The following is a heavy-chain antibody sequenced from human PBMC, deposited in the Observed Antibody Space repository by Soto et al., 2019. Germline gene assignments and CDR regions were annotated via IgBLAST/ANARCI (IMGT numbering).Heavy chain of an antibody. CDR1: GFTFSSYW. J-gene: IGHJ6*02. CDR3: ARDLTADIAALRYYYYGMDV. V-gene: IGHV3-74*01. D-gene: IGHD6-6*01. CDR2: INSDGSST. Sequence: PGGSLRLSCAASGFTFSSYWMHWVRQAPGKGLVWVSRINSDGSSTSYADSVKGRFTISRDNAKNTLYLQMNSLRAEDTAVYYCARDLTADIAALRYYYYGMDVWGQGTTVTVSS.